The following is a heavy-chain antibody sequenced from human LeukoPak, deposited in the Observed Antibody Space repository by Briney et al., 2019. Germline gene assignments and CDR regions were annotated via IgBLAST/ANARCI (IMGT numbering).Heavy chain of an antibody. J-gene: IGHJ6*03. CDR2: INHSGST. CDR3: ARGLAVAGTWVYYYYYMDV. CDR1: GGSFSGYY. D-gene: IGHD6-19*01. V-gene: IGHV4-34*01. Sequence: SETLSLTCAVYGGSFSGYYWSWIRQPPGKGLEWIGEINHSGSTNYNPSFKSRVTISVDTSKNQFSLKLSSVTAADTAVYYCARGLAVAGTWVYYYYYMDVWGKGTTVTVSS.